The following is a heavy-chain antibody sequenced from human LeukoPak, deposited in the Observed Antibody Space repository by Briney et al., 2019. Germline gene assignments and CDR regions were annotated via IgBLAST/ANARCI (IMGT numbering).Heavy chain of an antibody. Sequence: GGSLRLSCAASGFTFIDYDTHWVRQVIGKGLEWVSAIGIRGDTHYSGSVKGRFTISRENAESSLYLQMNSLRAEDTAVYYCARGGIQVSGIDEFDYWGQGTLATVSS. V-gene: IGHV3-13*01. CDR3: ARGGIQVSGIDEFDY. J-gene: IGHJ4*02. CDR1: GFTFIDYD. CDR2: IGIRGDT. D-gene: IGHD6-19*01.